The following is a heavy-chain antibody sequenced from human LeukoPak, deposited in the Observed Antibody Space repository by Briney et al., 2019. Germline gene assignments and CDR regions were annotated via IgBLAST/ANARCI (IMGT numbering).Heavy chain of an antibody. CDR2: ILWNGGET. Sequence: PGGSLRLSCSISGFTFTDYAVHWVRQVPGKGLEWVSGILWNGGETGYADSVKGRFTISRDKVKNFLYLQMNSLRVEDTALYFCTGDMRPGGADVWGQGTTVTVSS. CDR3: TGDMRPGGADV. V-gene: IGHV3-9*01. D-gene: IGHD4-17*01. CDR1: GFTFTDYA. J-gene: IGHJ6*02.